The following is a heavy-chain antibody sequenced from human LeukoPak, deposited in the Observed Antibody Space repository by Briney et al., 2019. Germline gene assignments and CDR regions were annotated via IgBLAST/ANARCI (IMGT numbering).Heavy chain of an antibody. CDR2: IYYSGNV. Sequence: SETLSLTCTVSGGSVSSGDYYWSWIRQPPGKGLEWIGFIYYSGNVYYNSSLKSRVTISVDTSKNQFSLRLRSVTAADTAVYYCAGWSEFSDCWGQGTLVTGSS. CDR3: AGWSEFSDC. CDR1: GGSVSSGDYY. J-gene: IGHJ4*02. V-gene: IGHV4-30-4*08.